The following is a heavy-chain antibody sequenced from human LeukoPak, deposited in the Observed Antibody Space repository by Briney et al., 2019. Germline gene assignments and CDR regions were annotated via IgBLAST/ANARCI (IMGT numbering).Heavy chain of an antibody. V-gene: IGHV1-18*01. CDR3: ARGRPESPFDP. J-gene: IGHJ5*02. D-gene: IGHD1-1*01. CDR2: ISAYNGDT. Sequence: ASVKVSCKASGYSFTSHGISCVRQAPGQGLEWMGWISAYNGDTNYAQKFQGRVTMTTDTSTITAYMEMRSLRSDDTAVYFCARGRPESPFDPWGQGTLVTVSS. CDR1: GYSFTSHG.